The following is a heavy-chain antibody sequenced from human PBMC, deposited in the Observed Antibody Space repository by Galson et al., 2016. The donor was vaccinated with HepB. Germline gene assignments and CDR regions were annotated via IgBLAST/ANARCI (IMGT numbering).Heavy chain of an antibody. Sequence: SVKVSCKASGYTFTTYYIHWVRQAPGQGLEWMGIINPSGGSTTYAQKFQGRVTMTRDTSTSTVYMELSSLRSDETARYYFARARRWLQLTDYWGQGTLVTVSS. D-gene: IGHD5-24*01. CDR2: INPSGGST. J-gene: IGHJ4*02. V-gene: IGHV1-46*01. CDR3: ARARRWLQLTDY. CDR1: GYTFTTYY.